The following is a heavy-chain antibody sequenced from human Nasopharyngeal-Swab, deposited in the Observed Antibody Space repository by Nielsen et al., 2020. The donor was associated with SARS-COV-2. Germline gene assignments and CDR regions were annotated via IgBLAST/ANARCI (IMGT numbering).Heavy chain of an antibody. J-gene: IGHJ5*02. CDR2: IYYSGST. CDR3: ASQPSNWFDP. Sequence: SETLSLTCTVSGGSSSSSSYYWGWIRQPPGKGLEWIGSIYYSGSTYYNPSLKSRVTISVDTSKNQFSLKLSSVTAADTAVYYCASQPSNWFDPWGQGTLGTVSS. CDR1: GGSSSSSSYY. V-gene: IGHV4-39*01.